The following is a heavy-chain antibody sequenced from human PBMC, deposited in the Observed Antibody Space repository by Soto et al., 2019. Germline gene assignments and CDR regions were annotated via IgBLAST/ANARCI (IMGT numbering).Heavy chain of an antibody. J-gene: IGHJ5*02. CDR2: IYYTGTT. V-gene: IGHV4-39*01. CDR3: ARHTWGRQRGWFDP. Sequence: QLQLQESGPGLVKPSETLALTCTVSGGSISSPIYYWGWIRQPLGKGLEWIGSIYYTGTTFYNPSLKSRVTISVDTSKNQFSLKLNSVTAADTAVYYCARHTWGRQRGWFDPWGQGTLVTVSS. D-gene: IGHD2-2*01. CDR1: GGSISSPIYY.